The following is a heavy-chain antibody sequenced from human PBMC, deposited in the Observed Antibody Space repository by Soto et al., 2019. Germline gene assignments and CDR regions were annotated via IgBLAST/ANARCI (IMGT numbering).Heavy chain of an antibody. J-gene: IGHJ3*02. Sequence: SVKVSCKASGGTFSSYAISWVRQAPGQGLEWMGGIIPIFGTANYAQKFQGRVTITADKSTSTAYMELSSLRSEDTAVYYCARLQLRYFDSFGAFDIWGQGTMVTVSS. D-gene: IGHD3-9*01. V-gene: IGHV1-69*06. CDR3: ARLQLRYFDSFGAFDI. CDR1: GGTFSSYA. CDR2: IIPIFGTA.